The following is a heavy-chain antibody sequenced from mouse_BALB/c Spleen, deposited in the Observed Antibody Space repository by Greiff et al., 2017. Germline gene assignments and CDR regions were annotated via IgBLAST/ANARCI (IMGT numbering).Heavy chain of an antibody. CDR3: AREGGYESYAMDY. CDR2: IWSGGST. D-gene: IGHD2-2*01. V-gene: IGHV2-2*01. CDR1: GFSLTSYG. Sequence: QVQLQQSGPGLVQPSQSLSITCTVSGFSLTSYGVHWVRQSPGKGLEWLGVIWSGGSTDYNAAFISRLSISKDNSKSQVFFKMNSLQTDDTARYYCAREGGYESYAMDYWGQGTSVTVSS. J-gene: IGHJ4*01.